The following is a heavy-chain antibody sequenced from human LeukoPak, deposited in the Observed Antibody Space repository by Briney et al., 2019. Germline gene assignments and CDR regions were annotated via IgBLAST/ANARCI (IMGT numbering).Heavy chain of an antibody. Sequence: SETLSLTCTVSGGSISSYYWSWIRQPPGKGLEWIGCIYYSGSTNYNPSLKSRVTISVDTSKNQFSLKLSSVTAADTAVYYCARQGGCSSTSCYANYYYYGMDVWGQGTTVTVSS. CDR2: IYYSGST. CDR3: ARQGGCSSTSCYANYYYYGMDV. J-gene: IGHJ6*02. D-gene: IGHD2-2*01. V-gene: IGHV4-59*08. CDR1: GGSISSYY.